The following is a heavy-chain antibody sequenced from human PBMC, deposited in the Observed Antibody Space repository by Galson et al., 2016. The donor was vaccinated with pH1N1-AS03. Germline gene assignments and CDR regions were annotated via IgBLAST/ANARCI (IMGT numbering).Heavy chain of an antibody. D-gene: IGHD3-10*01. V-gene: IGHV4-34*12. Sequence: CTVSRGSFGGAYWTWIRQPPGKGLEWIGEIIIGRGLPPTYTPSLKRRVTISIDTSRGELSLKLRSVTAADTGVYYCARRPTGIDYWGQGTQVTVSS. CDR2: IIIGRGLPP. CDR1: RGSFGGAY. CDR3: ARRPTGIDY. J-gene: IGHJ4*02.